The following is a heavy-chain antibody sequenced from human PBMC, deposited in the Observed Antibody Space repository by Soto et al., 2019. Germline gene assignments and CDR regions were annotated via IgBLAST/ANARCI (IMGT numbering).Heavy chain of an antibody. J-gene: IGHJ4*01. CDR3: ATDDTRGDYFQT. D-gene: IGHD3-22*01. V-gene: IGHV3-15*01. Sequence: GGSLRLSCAASDFTFHNAWMSWVRQPPGKGLEWVGRIKATAYGGTTDYAASVKGRFVISRDDSKDMLYLQMNSLKREDTARYYCATDDTRGDYFQTGGLGPLVTVSS. CDR2: IKATAYGGTT. CDR1: DFTFHNAW.